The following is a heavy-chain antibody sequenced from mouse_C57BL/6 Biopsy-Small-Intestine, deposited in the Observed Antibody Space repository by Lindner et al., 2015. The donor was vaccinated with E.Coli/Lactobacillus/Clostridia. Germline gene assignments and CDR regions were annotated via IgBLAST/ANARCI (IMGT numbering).Heavy chain of an antibody. V-gene: IGHV14-4*01. CDR3: TFHAWFAY. CDR1: GFNIKDDY. CDR2: IDPENGDT. Sequence: VQLQESGAELVRPGASVKLSCTASGFNIKDDYMHWVKQRPEQGLEWIGWIDPENGDTEYASKFQGKATITADTSSNTAYLQLSSLTSEDTAVYYCTFHAWFAYWGQGTLVTVSA. J-gene: IGHJ3*01.